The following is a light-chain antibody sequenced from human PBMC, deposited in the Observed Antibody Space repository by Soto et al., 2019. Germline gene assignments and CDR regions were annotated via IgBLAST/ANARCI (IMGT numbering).Light chain of an antibody. V-gene: IGKV3-20*01. CDR2: GAA. J-gene: IGKJ1*01. CDR3: LRNATAPT. Sequence: SPFTPYLSTRKRATLSCRASQTISSDYLAWYQQKPGQAPRLLIFGAATRAADIPDRFSGSGSGTDFTLTISRLKPQDSAVDCCLRNATAPTFG. CDR1: QTISSDY.